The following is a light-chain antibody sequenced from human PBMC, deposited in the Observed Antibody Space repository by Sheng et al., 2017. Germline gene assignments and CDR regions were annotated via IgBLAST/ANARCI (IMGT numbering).Light chain of an antibody. CDR3: QQHAESPET. Sequence: EIVLTQSPGTLSLSPGERATLSCRASQSVSSSYLAWYQQKPGQAPRLLIYAASSRATGIPDRFSGSGSGTDFTLTINRLEPEDFAVYYCQQHAESPETFGQGTRVEVK. J-gene: IGKJ1*01. CDR2: AAS. V-gene: IGKV3-20*01. CDR1: QSVSSSY.